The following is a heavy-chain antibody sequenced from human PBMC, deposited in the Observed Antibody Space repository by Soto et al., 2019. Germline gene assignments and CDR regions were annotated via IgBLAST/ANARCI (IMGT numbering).Heavy chain of an antibody. D-gene: IGHD4-17*01. Sequence: SETLSLTCTVSGGSISSYYWSWIRQPPGKGLEWIGYIYYSGSTNYNPSLKSRFTLSVDTSKNQFSLKLSSVTAADTAVYYCARVTTVTTSASFDYWGQGTLVTVSS. CDR1: GGSISSYY. CDR2: IYYSGST. CDR3: ARVTTVTTSASFDY. V-gene: IGHV4-59*01. J-gene: IGHJ4*02.